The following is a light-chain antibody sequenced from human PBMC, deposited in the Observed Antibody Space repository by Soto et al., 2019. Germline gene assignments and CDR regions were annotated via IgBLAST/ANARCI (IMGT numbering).Light chain of an antibody. CDR1: EGVRNQ. Sequence: DIQMTQSPFSLSASVGDRVTITCRASEGVRNQLGWFQQKPGKAPKSLIYDASSLQSGVPSRFSGSGYGTDFTLTINSLQPEDFATYYCQQYNDHPFTFGPGTKVDI. CDR2: DAS. V-gene: IGKV1-16*01. J-gene: IGKJ3*01. CDR3: QQYNDHPFT.